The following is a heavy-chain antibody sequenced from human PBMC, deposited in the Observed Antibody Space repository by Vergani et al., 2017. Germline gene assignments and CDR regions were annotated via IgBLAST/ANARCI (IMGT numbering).Heavy chain of an antibody. CDR1: GGSINSHNYY. CDR3: ARGMTPRSSITIFGVVSGWFDP. Sequence: QVQLQESGPGLVKPSQTLSLTCTVSGGSINSHNYYWSWIRQPAGKGLEWIGRIHTSGSPNYNPSLKSRVTMSEDTSKNQFSLNLTCVTAADTAVYFFARGMTPRSSITIFGVVSGWFDPWGEGTLVTVSS. D-gene: IGHD3-3*01. J-gene: IGHJ5*02. CDR2: IHTSGSP. V-gene: IGHV4-61*02.